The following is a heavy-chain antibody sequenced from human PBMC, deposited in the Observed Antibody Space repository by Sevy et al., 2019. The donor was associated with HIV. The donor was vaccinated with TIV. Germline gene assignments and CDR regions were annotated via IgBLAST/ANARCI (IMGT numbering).Heavy chain of an antibody. CDR1: GFTFDDYA. J-gene: IGHJ4*02. Sequence: GSLRLSCTTSGFTFDDYAMSWFRQAPGKGLEWVAFITRNSYEAYGGRTDYGASVKGRFIISRDDSKSIAYLQMNSLKIEDTAVYYCTRGLATADTPEYYFDYWGQGTLVTVSS. CDR3: TRGLATADTPEYYFDY. CDR2: ITRNSYEAYGGRT. V-gene: IGHV3-49*03. D-gene: IGHD5-12*01.